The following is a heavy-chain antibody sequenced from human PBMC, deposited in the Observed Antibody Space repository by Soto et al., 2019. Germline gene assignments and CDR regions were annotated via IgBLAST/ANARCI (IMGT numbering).Heavy chain of an antibody. CDR1: GFTFDDYA. CDR2: ISWNSGSI. Sequence: GGSLRLSCAASGFTFDDYAMHWVRQAPGKGLECVSGISWNSGSIGYADSVKGRFIISRDNAKNSLYLQMNSLRAEDTALYYCAKGLEEYSYGVNYYYYGMDVWGQGTTVTVYS. D-gene: IGHD5-18*01. V-gene: IGHV3-9*01. CDR3: AKGLEEYSYGVNYYYYGMDV. J-gene: IGHJ6*02.